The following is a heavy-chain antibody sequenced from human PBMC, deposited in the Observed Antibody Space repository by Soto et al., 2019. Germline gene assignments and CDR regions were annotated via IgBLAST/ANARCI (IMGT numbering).Heavy chain of an antibody. Sequence: ASVKVSCKASGYTFTTYGISWVRQAPGQGLEWMGWISTYNGNTNYEQKLQGRVTLTTDTLTSTAYMELRSLRSDDTAVYYCARRGAYRSGGTCYHFDYWGQGTLVTVSS. CDR2: ISTYNGNT. V-gene: IGHV1-18*04. D-gene: IGHD2-15*01. CDR3: ARRGAYRSGGTCYHFDY. CDR1: GYTFTTYG. J-gene: IGHJ4*02.